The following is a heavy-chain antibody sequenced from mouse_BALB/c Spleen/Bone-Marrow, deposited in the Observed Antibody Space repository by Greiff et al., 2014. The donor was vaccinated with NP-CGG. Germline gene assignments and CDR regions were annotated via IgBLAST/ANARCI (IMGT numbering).Heavy chain of an antibody. CDR2: IDPANGNT. CDR1: GFNIKDTY. D-gene: IGHD1-1*01. V-gene: IGHV14-3*02. J-gene: IGHJ3*01. CDR3: ASYYYGISAFAY. Sequence: DVKLVESGAELVKPGASVKLSCTASGFNIKDTYMHWVKQRPEQGLEWIGRIDPANGNTKYDPKFQGKATRTADTSSNTAYLQLSSLTSEDTAVYYCASYYYGISAFAYWGQGTLVTVSA.